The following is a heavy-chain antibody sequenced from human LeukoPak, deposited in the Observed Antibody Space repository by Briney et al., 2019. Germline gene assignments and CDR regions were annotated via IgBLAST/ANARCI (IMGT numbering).Heavy chain of an antibody. V-gene: IGHV1-2*02. D-gene: IGHD5-18*01. CDR1: GYTFTGYY. Sequence: GASVKVSCKASGYTFTGYYMHWVRQAPGQGLEWMGWINPNSGGTNYAQKFQGRVTMTRDTSISTAYMELSRLRSDATAVYYCARASSDVDTAMVGDYWGQGTLVTVSS. CDR2: INPNSGGT. CDR3: ARASSDVDTAMVGDY. J-gene: IGHJ4*02.